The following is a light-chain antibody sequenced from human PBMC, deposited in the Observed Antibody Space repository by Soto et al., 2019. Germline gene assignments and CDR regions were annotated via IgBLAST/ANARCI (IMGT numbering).Light chain of an antibody. CDR3: LQYGTSPWT. Sequence: EIVLAQSPGTLSLSPGERATLSCRANQIVSNNYLAWYQQKLGQAPRLLIFGASGRATGIPDRFRGSGSGTDFTLTISRLEPEDFAVYYCLQYGTSPWTFGQGTKVEIK. CDR1: QIVSNNY. V-gene: IGKV3-20*01. J-gene: IGKJ1*01. CDR2: GAS.